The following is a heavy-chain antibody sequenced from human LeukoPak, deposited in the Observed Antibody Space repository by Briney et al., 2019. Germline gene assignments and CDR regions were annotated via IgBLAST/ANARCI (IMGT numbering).Heavy chain of an antibody. CDR2: MKHDGSEI. J-gene: IGHJ4*02. CDR3: ARESTYNYAYALDF. CDR1: GFTFSSYW. V-gene: IGHV3-7*01. Sequence: GGSLRLSCVASGFTFSSYWMSWVRQAPGKGLEWVGNMKHDGSEIYYVDTAKGRFTISRDNAENSLYLQINSLRAEDTAVYYCARESTYNYAYALDFWGQGSLVTVSS. D-gene: IGHD5-18*01.